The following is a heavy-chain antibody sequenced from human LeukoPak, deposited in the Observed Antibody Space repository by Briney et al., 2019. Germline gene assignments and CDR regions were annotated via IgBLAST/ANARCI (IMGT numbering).Heavy chain of an antibody. CDR1: GGSISSYY. J-gene: IGHJ4*02. V-gene: IGHV4-59*01. Sequence: SETLSLTCTVSGGSISSYYWSWIRQPPGKGLEWIGYIYYTGSTDYNPSLKSRVAISVDTSKNQFSLKPSSVTAADTAVYYCARGSKAAPGTFDYWGQGTLVTVSS. CDR3: ARGSKAAPGTFDY. D-gene: IGHD6-13*01. CDR2: IYYTGST.